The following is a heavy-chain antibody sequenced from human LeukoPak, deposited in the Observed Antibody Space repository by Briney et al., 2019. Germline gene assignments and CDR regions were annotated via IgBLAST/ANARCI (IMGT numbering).Heavy chain of an antibody. Sequence: ASVKVSCKASGGTFSSYAISWVRQAPGQGLEWMGGIIPIFGTANYAQKFQGRVTITADESTSTAYMELSSLRSGDTAVYYCARADAVDQDAFDIWGQGTMVTVSS. CDR3: ARADAVDQDAFDI. D-gene: IGHD5-24*01. CDR1: GGTFSSYA. J-gene: IGHJ3*02. CDR2: IIPIFGTA. V-gene: IGHV1-69*13.